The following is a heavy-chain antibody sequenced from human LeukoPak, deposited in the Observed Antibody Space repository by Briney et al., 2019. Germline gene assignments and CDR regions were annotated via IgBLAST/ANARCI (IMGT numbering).Heavy chain of an antibody. CDR2: VNPYSGNT. D-gene: IGHD1/OR15-1a*01. CDR3: ARVAYTTSWNNDY. Sequence: ASVKVSCKASGYTFTTYDIGGLRQASGEGLEWMGWVNPYSGNTAYVQKCQGRVTMARDTSISTAYMALNSLRSEDTAVYYCARVAYTTSWNNDYWGQGTLVTVSS. J-gene: IGHJ4*02. V-gene: IGHV1-8*01. CDR1: GYTFTTYD.